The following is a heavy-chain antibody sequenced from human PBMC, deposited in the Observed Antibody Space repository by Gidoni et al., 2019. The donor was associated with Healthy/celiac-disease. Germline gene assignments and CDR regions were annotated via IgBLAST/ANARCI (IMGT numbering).Heavy chain of an antibody. V-gene: IGHV4-39*01. CDR3: ASPTYYYDSSGYVFDY. D-gene: IGHD3-22*01. CDR2: IYYSGST. CDR1: GGSISSSSYY. Sequence: CPVSGGSISSSSYYWGWIRQPPGKGLEWIGSIYYSGSTYYNPSLKSRVTISVDTSKNQFSLKLSSVTAADTAVYYCASPTYYYDSSGYVFDYWGQGTLVTVSS. J-gene: IGHJ4*02.